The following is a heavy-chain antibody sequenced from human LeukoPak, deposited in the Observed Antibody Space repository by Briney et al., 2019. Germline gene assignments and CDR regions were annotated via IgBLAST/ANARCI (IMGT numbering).Heavy chain of an antibody. CDR1: GYTFTGYY. CDR2: INPYIGDT. D-gene: IGHD3-10*01. Sequence: EASVKVSCKASGYTFTGYYMHWVRQAPGQGLEWMGRINPYIGDTNYAQKFQGRVTMTRDTSISTAYMELSRLRSDDTAVYYCARVPNSGSYYNDYFDYWGQGTLVTVSS. CDR3: ARVPNSGSYYNDYFDY. V-gene: IGHV1-2*02. J-gene: IGHJ4*02.